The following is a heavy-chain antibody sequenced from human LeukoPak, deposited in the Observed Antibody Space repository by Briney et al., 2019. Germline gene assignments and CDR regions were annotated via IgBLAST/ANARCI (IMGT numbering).Heavy chain of an antibody. CDR1: GYTFTSYD. CDR3: ADGGWNSNWFDP. V-gene: IGHV1-8*03. J-gene: IGHJ5*02. Sequence: GASVKVSCKASGYTFTSYDINWVRQATGQGLEWMGWMNPNSGNTGYAQKFQGRVTITRNTSISTAYMELSRLRSDDTAVYYCADGGWNSNWFDPWGQGTLVTVSS. D-gene: IGHD1-7*01. CDR2: MNPNSGNT.